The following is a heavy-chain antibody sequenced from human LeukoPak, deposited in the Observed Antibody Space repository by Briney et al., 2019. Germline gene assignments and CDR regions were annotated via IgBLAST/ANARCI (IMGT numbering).Heavy chain of an antibody. V-gene: IGHV3-30-3*01. CDR2: IPYDGSNK. J-gene: IGHJ4*02. D-gene: IGHD6-19*01. CDR3: ARDRSSGWYGLDY. Sequence: QTGGSLRLSCAASGFTFSSYAMHWVRQAPGKGLEWVAVIPYDGSNKYYADSVKGRFTISRDNSKNTLYLQMNSLRAEDTAVYYCARDRSSGWYGLDYWGQGTLVTVSS. CDR1: GFTFSSYA.